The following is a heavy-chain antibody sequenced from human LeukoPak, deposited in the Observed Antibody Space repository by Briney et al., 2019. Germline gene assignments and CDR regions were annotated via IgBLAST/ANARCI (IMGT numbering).Heavy chain of an antibody. J-gene: IGHJ4*02. CDR3: ASSYSSGWYGGYFGY. V-gene: IGHV4-59*01. D-gene: IGHD6-19*01. CDR1: GGSISSYY. CDR2: IYYSGST. Sequence: SETLSLTCTVSGGSISSYYWSWIRQPPGKGLEWIGYIYYSGSTNYNPSLKSRVTISVDTSKNQFSLKLSSVTAADTAVYYCASSYSSGWYGGYFGYWGQGTLVTVSS.